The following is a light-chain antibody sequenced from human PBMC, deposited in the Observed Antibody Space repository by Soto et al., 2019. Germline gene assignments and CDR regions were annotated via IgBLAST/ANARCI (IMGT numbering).Light chain of an antibody. Sequence: DIHMTQSPSTLSASLGDRVTLTCRASQSISTWLAWYQQKPGKAPKLLIYGASTLESGVPSRFSGRGSGTDFTLTISSLQPEDFATYFCQQADSFPLTFGGGTKVDI. CDR1: QSISTW. V-gene: IGKV1-12*01. CDR3: QQADSFPLT. CDR2: GAS. J-gene: IGKJ4*01.